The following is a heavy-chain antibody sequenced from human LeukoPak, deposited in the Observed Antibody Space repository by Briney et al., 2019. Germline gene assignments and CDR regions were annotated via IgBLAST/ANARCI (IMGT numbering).Heavy chain of an antibody. J-gene: IGHJ4*02. CDR2: INHSGST. Sequence: PSETLSLTCAVYGVSFSGYYWSWIRQPPGKGLEWIGEINHSGSTNYNPSLKGRVTISVDTSKNQFSLKLSSVTAADTAVYYCAREFARQWLVRGGIDYWGQGTLVTVSS. D-gene: IGHD6-19*01. CDR1: GVSFSGYY. V-gene: IGHV4-34*01. CDR3: AREFARQWLVRGGIDY.